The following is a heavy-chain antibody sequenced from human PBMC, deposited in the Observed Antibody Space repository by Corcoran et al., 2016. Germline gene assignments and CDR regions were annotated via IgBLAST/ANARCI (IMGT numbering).Heavy chain of an antibody. V-gene: IGHV4-34*01. Sequence: QVQLQQWGAGLLKPSETLSLTCAVYGGSFSGYYWSWIRQPPGKGLEWIGEINHSGSTNYNPSLKSRVTISVDTSKNQFSLKLSSVTAADTSVYYCARGPNTAMVWDAFDIWGQGTMVTVSS. CDR2: INHSGST. J-gene: IGHJ3*02. CDR3: ARGPNTAMVWDAFDI. CDR1: GGSFSGYY. D-gene: IGHD5-18*01.